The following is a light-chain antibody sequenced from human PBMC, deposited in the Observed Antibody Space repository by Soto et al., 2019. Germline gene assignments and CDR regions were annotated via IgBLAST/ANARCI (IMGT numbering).Light chain of an antibody. Sequence: DIVLTQSPATLSLSPGERATLSCRASQSVGPSLAWFQHKPGQPPRPLPYAASNWAAGIPVRFSGSWSGTDFTLTISSLEPEDFAVYYCQQRNNWLTFGGGTKVEIK. J-gene: IGKJ4*01. CDR3: QQRNNWLT. CDR2: AAS. V-gene: IGKV3-11*01. CDR1: QSVGPS.